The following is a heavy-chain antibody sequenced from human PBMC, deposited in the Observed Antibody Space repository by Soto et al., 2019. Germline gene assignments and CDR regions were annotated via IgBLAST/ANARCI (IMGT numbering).Heavy chain of an antibody. V-gene: IGHV4-59*08. CDR1: GGSISSYY. Sequence: QVQLQESGPGLVKPSETLSLTCTVSGGSISSYYWSWIRQPPGKGLEWIGYIYYTGNTNYNPSLKSRVTISIDTSKTQFSLKLSSVTAADTAVYYCARGTYGWDFDYWGQGTLVTVSS. CDR3: ARGTYGWDFDY. CDR2: IYYTGNT. J-gene: IGHJ4*02. D-gene: IGHD2-8*02.